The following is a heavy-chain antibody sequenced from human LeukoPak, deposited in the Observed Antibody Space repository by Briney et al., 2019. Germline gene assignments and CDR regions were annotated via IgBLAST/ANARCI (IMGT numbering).Heavy chain of an antibody. Sequence: PGGSLRLSCAASGITFSSYSMNWVRQAPGKGLEWVSSISSSSSYIYYADSVKGRFTISRDNAKNSLYLQMNSLRAEDTAVYYCASSGSYPRFLDYWGQGTLVTVSS. CDR1: GITFSSYS. J-gene: IGHJ4*02. CDR2: ISSSSSYI. CDR3: ASSGSYPRFLDY. D-gene: IGHD1-26*01. V-gene: IGHV3-21*01.